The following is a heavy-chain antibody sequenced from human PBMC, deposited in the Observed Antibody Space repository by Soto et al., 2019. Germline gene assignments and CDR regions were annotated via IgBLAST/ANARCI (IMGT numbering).Heavy chain of an antibody. CDR3: ASVQGP. D-gene: IGHD1-1*01. CDR2: IYHSGST. Sequence: PSEILSLTCAVSGGSISSGGYSWSWIRQPPGKGLEWIGYIYHSGSTYYNPSLKSRVTISVDRSKNQFSLKLSSVTAADTAVYYYASVQGPWGQGTLVPVSA. J-gene: IGHJ5*02. CDR1: GGSISSGGYS. V-gene: IGHV4-30-2*01.